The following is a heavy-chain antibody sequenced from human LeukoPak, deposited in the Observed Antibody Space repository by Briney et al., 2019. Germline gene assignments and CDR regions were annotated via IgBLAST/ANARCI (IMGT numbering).Heavy chain of an antibody. Sequence: GGSLRLSCAASGFTFSSCGMHWVRQAPGKGLEWVAVISYDGSNKYYADSVKGRFTISRDNSKNTLYLQMNSLRAEDTAVYYCAKDGLLWFGEFGYYMDVWGKGTTVTVSS. CDR1: GFTFSSCG. J-gene: IGHJ6*03. V-gene: IGHV3-30*18. CDR3: AKDGLLWFGEFGYYMDV. CDR2: ISYDGSNK. D-gene: IGHD3-10*01.